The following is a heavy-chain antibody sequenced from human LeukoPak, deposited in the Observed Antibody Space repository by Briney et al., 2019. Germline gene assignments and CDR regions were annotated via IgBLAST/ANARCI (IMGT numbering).Heavy chain of an antibody. J-gene: IGHJ6*03. CDR3: ARSTTHPYYSYMDV. D-gene: IGHD4-17*01. CDR2: ISWDGGST. CDR1: GFTFDDYT. V-gene: IGHV3-43*01. Sequence: GGSLRLSCVASGFTFDDYTMHWVRQAPGKGLEWVSLISWDGGSTYYADSVKGRFTISRDNAKNTLYLQMNSLRVEDTAVYYCARSTTHPYYSYMDVWGKGTTVTLSS.